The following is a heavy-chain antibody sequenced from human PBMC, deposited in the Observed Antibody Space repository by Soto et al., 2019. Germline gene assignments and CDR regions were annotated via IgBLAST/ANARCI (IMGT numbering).Heavy chain of an antibody. CDR3: ARPYSNYENWFEP. J-gene: IGHJ5*02. Sequence: AETLALTCTVSGDSIISIDFYWGWVRQPPGKGLEWIGSIFYLGSSYYNPSLKSRVTISVDTSKNQFSLKLSSVTAADTAVYYCARPYSNYENWFEPWGQGTLVTV. D-gene: IGHD4-4*01. CDR2: IFYLGSS. V-gene: IGHV4-39*01. CDR1: GDSIISIDFY.